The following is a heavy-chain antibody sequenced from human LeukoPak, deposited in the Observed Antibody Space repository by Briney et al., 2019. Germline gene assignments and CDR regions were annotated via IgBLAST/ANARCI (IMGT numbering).Heavy chain of an antibody. CDR3: ASGVRAFDI. CDR2: INHSGST. CDR1: GGSFSGYY. V-gene: IGHV4-34*01. J-gene: IGHJ3*02. Sequence: SETLSLTCAVYGGSFSGYYWSWIRQPPGKGLEWIGEINHSGSTNYNPSLKSRVTISVDTSKNRFSLKLSSVTAADTAVYYCASGVRAFDIWGQGTMVTVSS.